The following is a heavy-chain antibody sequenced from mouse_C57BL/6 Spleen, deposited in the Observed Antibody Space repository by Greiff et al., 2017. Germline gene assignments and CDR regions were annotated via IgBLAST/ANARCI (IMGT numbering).Heavy chain of an antibody. CDR1: GFTFSDYY. CDR2: INYDGSST. Sequence: EVMLVESEGGLVQPGSSMKLSCTASGFTFSDYYMAWVRQVPEKGLEWVANINYDGSSTYYLDSLKSRFIISRDNAKNILYLQMSSLKSEDTATYYCARENYAMDDWGKGTSVTVSS. V-gene: IGHV5-16*01. J-gene: IGHJ4*01. CDR3: ARENYAMDD.